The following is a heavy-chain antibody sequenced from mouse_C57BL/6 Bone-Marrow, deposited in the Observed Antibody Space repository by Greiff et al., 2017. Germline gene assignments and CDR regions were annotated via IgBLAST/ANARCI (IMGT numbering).Heavy chain of an antibody. CDR2: ILPGSGST. CDR3: ARTEYGNYGYCDV. V-gene: IGHV1-9*01. CDR1: GYTFTGYW. D-gene: IGHD2-10*02. Sequence: VQLQQSGAELMKPGASVKLSCKATGYTFTGYWIEWVKQRPGHGLEWIGEILPGSGSTIYNEKFKGKATFTADTSSNTAYMQLSSLTTEDSAIYYCARTEYGNYGYCDVWGTGTTVTVAS. J-gene: IGHJ1*03.